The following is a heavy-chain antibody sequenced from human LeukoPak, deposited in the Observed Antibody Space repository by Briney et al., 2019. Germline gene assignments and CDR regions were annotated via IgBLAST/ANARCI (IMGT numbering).Heavy chain of an antibody. CDR3: ARARLQSLFDY. V-gene: IGHV3-30-3*01. Sequence: GGSLRLSCAASGFTFSSCAMHWVRQAPGKGLEWMAVISYDGSNKYYADSVKGRFTISRENSKNTLYLQMNSLRAEDTAVYYCARARLQSLFDYWGQGTLVTVSS. CDR2: ISYDGSNK. CDR1: GFTFSSCA. D-gene: IGHD5-24*01. J-gene: IGHJ4*02.